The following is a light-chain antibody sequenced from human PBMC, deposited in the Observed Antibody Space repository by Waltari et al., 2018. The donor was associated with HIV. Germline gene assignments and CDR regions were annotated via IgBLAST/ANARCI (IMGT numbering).Light chain of an antibody. CDR3: LLSYNGARNWV. Sequence: QAVVTQEPSLTVSPGGTVTLTCGSSTGAGPSDPYPYWFQQKPGQAPRTLIYDTSDQHSWTPARFSGSLLGGKAALTLSGAQPEDEAEYYCLLSYNGARNWVFGGGTKLTVL. V-gene: IGLV7-46*01. CDR1: TGAGPSDPY. J-gene: IGLJ3*02. CDR2: DTS.